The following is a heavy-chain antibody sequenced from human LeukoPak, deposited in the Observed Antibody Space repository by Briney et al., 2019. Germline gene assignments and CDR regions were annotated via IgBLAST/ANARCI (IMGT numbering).Heavy chain of an antibody. CDR1: GGSISGYY. D-gene: IGHD3-22*01. CDR2: TYNSGST. V-gene: IGHV4-59*08. CDR3: ARLVIATLDAFDI. J-gene: IGHJ3*02. Sequence: SGTLSLTCTVSGGSISGYYWSWIRQPPGKGLEWIGYTYNSGSTNYNPSLKSRVTISVDTSKNQFSLRLSSVTAADTAVYYCARLVIATLDAFDIWGQGTMVTVSS.